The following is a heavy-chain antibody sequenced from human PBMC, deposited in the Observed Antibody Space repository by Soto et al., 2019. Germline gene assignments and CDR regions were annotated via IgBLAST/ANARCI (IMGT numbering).Heavy chain of an antibody. V-gene: IGHV3-30-3*01. J-gene: IGHJ6*02. D-gene: IGHD6-19*01. CDR1: GFTFSSYA. CDR3: ARGAVAGTSWYYYYYGMHX. CDR2: ISYDGSNK. Sequence: PGGSLRLSCAASGFTFSSYAMHWVRQAPGKGLELVAVISYDGSNKYYADSVKGRFTISRDNSKNTLYLQMNSLRDEDTAVYYCARGAVAGTSWYYYYYGMHXWGQGTTVTVS.